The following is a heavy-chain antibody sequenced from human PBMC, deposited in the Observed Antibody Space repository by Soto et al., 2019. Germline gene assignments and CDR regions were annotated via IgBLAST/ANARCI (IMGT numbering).Heavy chain of an antibody. CDR1: GFTFSSYW. D-gene: IGHD3-9*01. Sequence: GGSLRLSCAASGFTFSSYWMHWVRQAPGKGLVWVSRINSDGSSTSYADSVKGRFTISRDNAKNTLYLQMNSLRAEDTAVYYCAREQLRYFDWFQNWFDPWGQGTLVTVSS. J-gene: IGHJ5*02. V-gene: IGHV3-74*01. CDR2: INSDGSST. CDR3: AREQLRYFDWFQNWFDP.